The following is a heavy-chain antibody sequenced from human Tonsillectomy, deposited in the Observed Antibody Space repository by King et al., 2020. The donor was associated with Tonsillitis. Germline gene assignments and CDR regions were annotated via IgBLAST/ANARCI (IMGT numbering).Heavy chain of an antibody. J-gene: IGHJ4*02. CDR2: IYHSGST. D-gene: IGHD3-16*02. Sequence: QMQLQESGPGLVKPSETLSLTCTVSGGSISSYYWSWIRQPPGKGLEWVGYIYHSGSTSYIPSLKSRVTISVDTSKNQFSLKLSSVSAADTAVYYCARGVNDYVWGSYRYDYWGQGTLVTVSS. CDR1: GGSISSYY. V-gene: IGHV4-59*01. CDR3: ARGVNDYVWGSYRYDY.